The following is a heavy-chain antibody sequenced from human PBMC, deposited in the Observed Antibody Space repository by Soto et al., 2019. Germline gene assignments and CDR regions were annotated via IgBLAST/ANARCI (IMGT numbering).Heavy chain of an antibody. CDR3: ARPKDYDDCLDL. Sequence: ASVKVSCKASGYSFTTYNIHWVRQAPGQRLEWMGSINTGNGNTRFLQKFQGRVTFTRDTSANTAYMELSSLISEDTAVYYCARPKDYDDCLDLWGQGTLVTVS. D-gene: IGHD3-22*01. V-gene: IGHV1-3*04. CDR1: GYSFTTYN. CDR2: INTGNGNT. J-gene: IGHJ4*02.